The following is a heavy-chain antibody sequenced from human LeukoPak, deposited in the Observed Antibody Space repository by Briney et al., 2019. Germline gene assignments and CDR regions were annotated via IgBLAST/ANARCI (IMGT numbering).Heavy chain of an antibody. V-gene: IGHV4-4*07. D-gene: IGHD3-22*01. CDR2: IYTSGST. CDR1: GGSISSYY. J-gene: IGHJ4*02. Sequence: PSETLSLTCTVSGGSISSYYWSWIRQPAGKGLEWIGRIYTSGSTNYNPSLKSRVTMSVDTSKNQFSLKLSSVTAADTAVYYCARDRYYYDSSGYYGRFDYWGQGTLVTVSS. CDR3: ARDRYYYDSSGYYGRFDY.